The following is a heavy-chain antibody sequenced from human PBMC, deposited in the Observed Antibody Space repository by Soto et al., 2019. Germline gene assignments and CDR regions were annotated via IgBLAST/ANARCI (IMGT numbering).Heavy chain of an antibody. CDR2: ISYDGSNK. D-gene: IGHD1-26*01. Sequence: HPGGSLRLSCAASGFTFSSYAMHWVRQAPGKGLEWVAVISYDGSNKYYADSVKGRFTISRDNSKNTLYLQMNSLRAEDTAVYYCAREMYSGSYYFQHWGQGTLVTVSS. CDR1: GFTFSSYA. V-gene: IGHV3-30-3*01. J-gene: IGHJ1*01. CDR3: AREMYSGSYYFQH.